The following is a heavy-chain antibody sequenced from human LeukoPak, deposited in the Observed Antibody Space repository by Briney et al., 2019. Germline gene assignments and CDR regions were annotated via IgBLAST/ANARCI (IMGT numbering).Heavy chain of an antibody. CDR3: ARVAAATTNPRFDF. CDR2: IYYSGDT. V-gene: IGHV4-31*03. Sequence: PSETLSLTCTVSGASISGDGYYWSWVRQPPGKGLEWIGYIYYSGDTYYYPSLESRFTISVDTSKNQFSLKLSSVTAADTAVYYCARVAAATTNPRFDFWGQGTLVTVSS. J-gene: IGHJ4*02. D-gene: IGHD5-24*01. CDR1: GASISGDGYY.